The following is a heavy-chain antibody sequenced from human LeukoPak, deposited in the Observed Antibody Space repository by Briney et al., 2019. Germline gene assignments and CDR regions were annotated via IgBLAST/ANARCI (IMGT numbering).Heavy chain of an antibody. CDR2: ISWNSGSI. Sequence: PGRSLRLSCAASGFTFDDYAMHWVRQAPGKGLEWVSGISWNSGSIGYADSVKGRFTISRDNAKNSLYLQMNSLRAEDTALYYCVKESSPTGDAFDYWGQGTLVTVSS. CDR3: VKESSPTGDAFDY. J-gene: IGHJ4*02. V-gene: IGHV3-9*01. CDR1: GFTFDDYA.